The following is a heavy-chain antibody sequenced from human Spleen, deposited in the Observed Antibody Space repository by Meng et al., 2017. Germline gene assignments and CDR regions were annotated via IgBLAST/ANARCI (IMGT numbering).Heavy chain of an antibody. CDR2: TYYRSKWYN. J-gene: IGHJ4*02. CDR3: ARGADFDSSGYFYEPLDY. CDR1: GDSVSSNSAA. Sequence: SQTLSLTCAISGDSVSSNSAAWNWIRQSPSRGLEWLGRTYYRSKWYNDYAVSVKSRITINPDTSKNQFSLQLNSVTAADTAVYYCARGADFDSSGYFYEPLDYWGQGALVTVSS. V-gene: IGHV6-1*01. D-gene: IGHD3-22*01.